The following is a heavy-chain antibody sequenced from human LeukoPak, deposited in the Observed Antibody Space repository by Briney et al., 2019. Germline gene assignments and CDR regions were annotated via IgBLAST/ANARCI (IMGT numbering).Heavy chain of an antibody. V-gene: IGHV4-34*01. CDR3: ARGPSQFGY. CDR2: INHSGST. CDR1: GESLSNYY. J-gene: IGHJ4*02. Sequence: TSETLSLTCAVYGESLSNYYWTWIRQPPGKGLEWIGEINHSGSTNYNPSLKSRVTLSADMSKNQFSLRLGSVTAADTAVYYCARGPSQFGYWGQGTLVTVSS.